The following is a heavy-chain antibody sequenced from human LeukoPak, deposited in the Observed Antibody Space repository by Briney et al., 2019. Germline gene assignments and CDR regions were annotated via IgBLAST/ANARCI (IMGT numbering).Heavy chain of an antibody. Sequence: GGSLRLSCAASGFTFSSYGMHWVRQAPGKGLEWVAVISYDGSNKYYADSVKDRFTISRDNSKNTLYLQMNSLRAEDTAVYYCAKAGTRIVVVTAIPLWGQGTLVTVSS. CDR1: GFTFSSYG. CDR3: AKAGTRIVVVTAIPL. D-gene: IGHD2-21*02. J-gene: IGHJ4*02. CDR2: ISYDGSNK. V-gene: IGHV3-30*18.